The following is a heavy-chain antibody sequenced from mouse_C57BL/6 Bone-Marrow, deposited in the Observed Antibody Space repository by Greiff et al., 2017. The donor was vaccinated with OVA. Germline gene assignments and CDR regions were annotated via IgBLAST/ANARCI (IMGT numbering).Heavy chain of an antibody. V-gene: IGHV1-74*01. J-gene: IGHJ3*01. Sequence: QVQLQQPGAELVKPGASVKVSCKASGYTFTSYWMHWVKQRPGQGLEWIGRIHPSDSDTNYNQKFKGKATLTVDKSSSTAYMQLSSLTSEDSAVYYCAIDVYYDYDGAYWGQGTLVTVSA. CDR3: AIDVYYDYDGAY. CDR2: IHPSDSDT. D-gene: IGHD2-4*01. CDR1: GYTFTSYW.